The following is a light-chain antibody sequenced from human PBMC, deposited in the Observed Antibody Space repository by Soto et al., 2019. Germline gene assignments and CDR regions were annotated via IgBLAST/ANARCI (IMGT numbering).Light chain of an antibody. CDR2: AAS. CDR3: QQSYSNPIT. V-gene: IGKV1-39*01. J-gene: IGKJ5*01. Sequence: DIQMTQSPSTLSASVGDRVTITCRAIQSISRWLAWYQQKPGKAPKLLIYAASSLQSGVPSRFSGSGSGTDFTLTISSLQPEDFETYYCQQSYSNPITFGQGTRLEIK. CDR1: QSISRW.